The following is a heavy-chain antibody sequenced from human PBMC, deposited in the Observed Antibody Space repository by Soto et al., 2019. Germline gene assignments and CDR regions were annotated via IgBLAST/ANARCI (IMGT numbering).Heavy chain of an antibody. CDR2: ISSTTNYI. J-gene: IGHJ4*02. Sequence: GGSLRLSCAASGFTFTRYSMNWVRQAPGKGLEWVSSISSTTNYIYYGDSMKGRFTISRDNAKNSLYLEMNSLRAEDTAVYYCARESEDLTSNFDYWGQGTLVNVSS. CDR3: ARESEDLTSNFDY. CDR1: GFTFTRYS. V-gene: IGHV3-21*06.